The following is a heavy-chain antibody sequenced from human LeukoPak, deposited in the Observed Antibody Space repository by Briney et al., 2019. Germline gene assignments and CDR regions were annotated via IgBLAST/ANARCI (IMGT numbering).Heavy chain of an antibody. CDR2: ISGRSGST. J-gene: IGHJ4*02. CDR1: GFIFSNYA. CDR3: AKWGDYDVLTGYYVSDF. D-gene: IGHD3-9*01. Sequence: QPGASLRLSCAASGFIFSNYAMYWVRQAPGKGLEWVSAISGRSGSTYYADSVKGRFTISRDSSKNTLYLQMNSLRGDDTAVYYCAKWGDYDVLTGYYVSDFWGQGTLVTVSS. V-gene: IGHV3-23*01.